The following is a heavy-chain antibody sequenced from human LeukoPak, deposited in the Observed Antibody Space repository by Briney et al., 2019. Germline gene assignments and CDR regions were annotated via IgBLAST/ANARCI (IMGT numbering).Heavy chain of an antibody. CDR2: IYHSGST. Sequence: KPSGTLSLTCAVSGGSISSSNWWSWVRQPPGKGLEWIGEIYHSGSTNYNPSLKSRVTISVDKSKNQFSLKLSSVTAAGTAVYYCARDRSGIAAAGPFDYWGQGTLVTVSS. V-gene: IGHV4-4*02. D-gene: IGHD6-13*01. J-gene: IGHJ4*02. CDR1: GGSISSSNW. CDR3: ARDRSGIAAAGPFDY.